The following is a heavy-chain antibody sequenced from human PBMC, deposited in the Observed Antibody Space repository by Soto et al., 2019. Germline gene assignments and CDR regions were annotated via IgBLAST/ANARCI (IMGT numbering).Heavy chain of an antibody. CDR3: ARGNARSMVTPGRDFDP. CDR1: GYTFTSYG. Sequence: ASVKVSCKASGYTFTSYGISWVRQAPGQGLEWMGWISAYNGNTNYAQKLQGRVTMTTDTSTSIAYMELRSLRSDDTAVYYCARGNARSMVTPGRDFDPWGQGTLVTVSS. V-gene: IGHV1-18*01. J-gene: IGHJ5*02. D-gene: IGHD5-18*01. CDR2: ISAYNGNT.